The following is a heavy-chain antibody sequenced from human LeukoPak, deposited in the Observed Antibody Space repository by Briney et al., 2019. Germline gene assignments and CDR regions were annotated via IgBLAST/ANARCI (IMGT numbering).Heavy chain of an antibody. Sequence: GGSLRLSCAASGFTFRNYAMSWVRQALGQGLEWVSTISDPHSGSETHYADSVKGRFTISRDDSQNTLYLQMNSLRAEDTAVYYCARETTSIVVVITSPDGAFDIWGQGTMVTVSS. V-gene: IGHV3-23*01. CDR1: GFTFRNYA. CDR3: ARETTSIVVVITSPDGAFDI. CDR2: ISDPHSGSET. D-gene: IGHD3-22*01. J-gene: IGHJ3*02.